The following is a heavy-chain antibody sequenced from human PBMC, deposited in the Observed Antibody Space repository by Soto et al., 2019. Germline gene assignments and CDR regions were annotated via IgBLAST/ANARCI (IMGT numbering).Heavy chain of an antibody. V-gene: IGHV3-30-3*01. CDR1: GFTFSNYA. Sequence: PGGSLRLSCAASGFTFSNYAIHWVRQAPGRGLEWLALISNDGNNDIYADSLKGRVTFSRDSSNNKVFLQMDSLRTEDTAVYYCAGVPYYSNSRLDYWGQGTLVTVSS. CDR3: AGVPYYSNSRLDY. CDR2: ISNDGNND. J-gene: IGHJ4*02. D-gene: IGHD4-4*01.